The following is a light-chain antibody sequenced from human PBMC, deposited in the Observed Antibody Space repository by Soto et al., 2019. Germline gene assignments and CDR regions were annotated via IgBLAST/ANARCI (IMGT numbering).Light chain of an antibody. CDR1: QSINNC. J-gene: IGKJ2*01. CDR2: DVS. V-gene: IGKV1-5*01. CDR3: QHSNGYPYT. Sequence: DIQMTQSPSTLSASIGDRVTITCRASQSINNCLAWYQQRPGQAPPLLIYDVSRLGTGVPSRVSGSGSGTEFTLTISSLQAEDFATYFCQHSNGYPYTFGPGTKLEI.